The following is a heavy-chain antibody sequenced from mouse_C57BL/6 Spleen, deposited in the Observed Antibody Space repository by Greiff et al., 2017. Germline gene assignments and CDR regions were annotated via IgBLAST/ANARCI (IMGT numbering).Heavy chain of an antibody. V-gene: IGHV14-4*01. Sequence: EVKLQESGAELVRPGASVKLSCTASGFNIKDDYMHWVKQRPEQGLEWIGWIDPENGDTEYASKFQGKATITADTSSNTAYLQLSSLTYEDTALYYCAPALLHGAFFAYWGQGTLVTVSA. J-gene: IGHJ3*01. CDR3: APALLHGAFFAY. D-gene: IGHD3-1*01. CDR2: IDPENGDT. CDR1: GFNIKDDY.